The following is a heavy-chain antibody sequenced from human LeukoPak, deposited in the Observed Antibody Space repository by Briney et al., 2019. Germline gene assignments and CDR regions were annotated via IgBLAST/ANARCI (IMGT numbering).Heavy chain of an antibody. Sequence: GGSLQLSCATSGITFRNYWKDWGRQAPGKGVVWVSHIIHDGSETFYADSVKGRFTISRDNAKNTVYLQMNSLRAEDTAVYYCATDDYRGLGYWGQGTLVTVSS. CDR3: ATDDYRGLGY. V-gene: IGHV3-74*01. J-gene: IGHJ4*02. D-gene: IGHD3-16*01. CDR2: IIHDGSET. CDR1: GITFRNYW.